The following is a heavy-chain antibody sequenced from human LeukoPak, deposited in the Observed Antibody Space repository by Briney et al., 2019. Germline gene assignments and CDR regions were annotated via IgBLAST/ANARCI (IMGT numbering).Heavy chain of an antibody. CDR2: IAASGTT. V-gene: IGHV4-59*01. Sequence: SETLSLTCSVSGGSIESYYWSWIRQPPGKGLEFIGYIAASGTTKHNPSLKSRVTISVDTSKNQFSLKLSSVTAADTAVYYCARENGDSSVAFDFWGQGTLVTVSS. CDR3: ARENGDSSVAFDF. J-gene: IGHJ4*02. D-gene: IGHD3-22*01. CDR1: GGSIESYY.